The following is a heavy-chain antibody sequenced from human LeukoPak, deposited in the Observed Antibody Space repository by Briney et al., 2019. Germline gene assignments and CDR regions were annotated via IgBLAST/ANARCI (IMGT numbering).Heavy chain of an antibody. V-gene: IGHV1-18*04. CDR2: ISAYNGNT. Sequence: ASVKVSCKASGYTFTGYYMHWVRQAPGQGLEWMGWISAYNGNTNYAQKLQGRVTMTTDTSTSTAYMELRSLRSDDTAVYYCARGGRWELPRPYAFDVWGQGTVVTVSS. CDR3: ARGGRWELPRPYAFDV. CDR1: GYTFTGYY. D-gene: IGHD1-26*01. J-gene: IGHJ3*01.